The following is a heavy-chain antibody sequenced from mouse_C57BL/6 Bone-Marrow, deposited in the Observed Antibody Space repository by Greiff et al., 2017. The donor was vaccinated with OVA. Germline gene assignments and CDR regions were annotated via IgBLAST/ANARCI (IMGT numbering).Heavy chain of an antibody. J-gene: IGHJ3*01. Sequence: EVQVVESGEGLVKPGGSLKLSCAASGFTFRSYAMSWVRQTPETRLEWAAYISSGGDYIYYADTVKGRFTISRDNARNTLYLQMSSLKSEDTAMYYCTRGSRPRPFAYWGQGTLVTVSA. CDR1: GFTFRSYA. V-gene: IGHV5-9-1*02. CDR3: TRGSRPRPFAY. CDR2: ISSGGDYI.